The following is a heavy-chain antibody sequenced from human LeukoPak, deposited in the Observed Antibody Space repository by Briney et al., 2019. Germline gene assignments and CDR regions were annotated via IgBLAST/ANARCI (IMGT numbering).Heavy chain of an antibody. CDR1: GFTFSNYS. J-gene: IGHJ4*02. V-gene: IGHV3-48*04. CDR3: ARDSLSITMVRGVNKGSSVDY. CDR2: ISSSSSTI. Sequence: AGGSLRLSCAASGFTFSNYSMNWVRQAPGKGLEWVSYISSSSSTIYYADSVKGRFTISRDNAKNSLYLQMNSLRAEDTAVYYCARDSLSITMVRGVNKGSSVDYWGQGTLVTVSS. D-gene: IGHD3-10*01.